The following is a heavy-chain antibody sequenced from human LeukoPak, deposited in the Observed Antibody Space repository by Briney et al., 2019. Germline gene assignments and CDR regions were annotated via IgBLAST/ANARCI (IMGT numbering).Heavy chain of an antibody. V-gene: IGHV4-59*06. CDR1: GGSISSYY. J-gene: IGHJ6*02. D-gene: IGHD3-22*01. CDR2: IYYSGST. CDR3: ARITMIVGGYYYYYGMDV. Sequence: SETLSLTCTVSGGSISSYYWSWIRQPPGKGLEWIGYIYYSGSTYYNPSLKSRVTISVDTSKNQFSLKLSSVTAADTAVYYCARITMIVGGYYYYYGMDVWGQGTTVTVSS.